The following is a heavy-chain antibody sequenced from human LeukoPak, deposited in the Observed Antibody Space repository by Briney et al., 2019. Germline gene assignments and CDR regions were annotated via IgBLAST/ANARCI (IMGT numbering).Heavy chain of an antibody. V-gene: IGHV4-59*01. CDR1: GGSISSYY. CDR3: ARRAVSSITIFGVVQDYYYMDV. D-gene: IGHD3-3*01. CDR2: IYYSGNT. Sequence: PSETLSLTCTVSGGSISSYYWIWIRQPPGKGLEWIGYIYYSGNTNYNPSLKSRVTISVDTSKNQFSLKLSSVTAADTAVYYCARRAVSSITIFGVVQDYYYMDVWGKGTTVTVSS. J-gene: IGHJ6*03.